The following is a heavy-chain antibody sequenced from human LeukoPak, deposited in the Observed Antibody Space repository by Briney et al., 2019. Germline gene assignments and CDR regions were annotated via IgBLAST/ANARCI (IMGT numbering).Heavy chain of an antibody. V-gene: IGHV3-30*18. Sequence: GGSLRLSCAASGFTFSSYGMHWVRQAPGKGLEWVAVISYDGSNKYYADSVKGRFTISRDNSKNTLYLQMNSLRAEDTAVYYCAKSLYVRGVYYFDYWGQGTLVTVSS. CDR2: ISYDGSNK. J-gene: IGHJ4*02. CDR1: GFTFSSYG. D-gene: IGHD3-10*02. CDR3: AKSLYVRGVYYFDY.